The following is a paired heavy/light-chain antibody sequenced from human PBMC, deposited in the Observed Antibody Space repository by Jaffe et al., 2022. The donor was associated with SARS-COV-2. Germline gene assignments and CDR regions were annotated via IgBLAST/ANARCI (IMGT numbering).Heavy chain of an antibody. J-gene: IGHJ5*02. Sequence: EVQLVESGGGLVKPGGSLRLSCAASGFTFSSYSMNWVRQAPGKGLEWVSSISSSSSYIYYADSVKGRFTISRDNAKNSLYLQMNSLRAEDTAVYYCARDSQYYDILTGTPSNWFDPWGQGTLVTVSS. CDR1: GFTFSSYS. CDR2: ISSSSSYI. CDR3: ARDSQYYDILTGTPSNWFDP. D-gene: IGHD3-9*01. V-gene: IGHV3-21*01.
Light chain of an antibody. Sequence: EIVLTQSPATLSLSPGERATLSCRASQSVSSYLAWYQQKPGQAPRLLIYDASNRATGIPARFSGSGSGTDFTLTISSLEPEDFAVYYCQQRSTGGLTFGGGTKVEIK. V-gene: IGKV3-11*01. CDR2: DAS. CDR3: QQRSTGGLT. J-gene: IGKJ4*01. CDR1: QSVSSY.